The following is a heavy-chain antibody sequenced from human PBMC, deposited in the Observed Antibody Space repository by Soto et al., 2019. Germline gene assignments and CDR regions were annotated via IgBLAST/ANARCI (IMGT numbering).Heavy chain of an antibody. J-gene: IGHJ6*03. CDR1: GLTFKNYV. Sequence: EVQVLESGGGLVQSGGSLRLSCIVSGLTFKNYVMSWVRQAPGKGLEWVSIISGGSGSAYYADSVKGRFTISRDNSKNELYVEMNSLRGDDSALYFCAGGGNCSGGSCYYSYYYHDMDVWCKGTTVTVSS. CDR2: ISGGSGSA. D-gene: IGHD2-15*01. V-gene: IGHV3-23*01. CDR3: AGGGNCSGGSCYYSYYYHDMDV.